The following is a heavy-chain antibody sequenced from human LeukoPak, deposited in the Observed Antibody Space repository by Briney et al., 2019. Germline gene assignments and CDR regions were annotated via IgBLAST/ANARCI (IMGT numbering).Heavy chain of an antibody. CDR3: ARLSIGDYYFDY. D-gene: IGHD4-17*01. J-gene: IGHJ4*02. CDR1: GGSISSSSYY. CDR2: IYYSGST. V-gene: IGHV4-39*01. Sequence: PSETLSLTCTVSGGSISSSSYYWGWIRQPPGKGLEWIGSIYYSGSTYYNPSLKSRVTISVDTSKNQFSLKLSSVTAADTAVYYCARLSIGDYYFDYWGQGTLVTVSS.